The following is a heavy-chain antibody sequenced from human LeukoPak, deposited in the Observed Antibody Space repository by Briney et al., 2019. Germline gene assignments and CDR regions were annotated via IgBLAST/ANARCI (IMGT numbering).Heavy chain of an antibody. D-gene: IGHD4-17*01. CDR1: GFTFSSYS. CDR2: ISSSSSYI. Sequence: PGGSLRLSCAASGFTFSSYSMNWVRQAPGKGLEWVSSISSSSSYIYYADSVKGRFTISRDNSKNTLYLQMNSLRAEDTAVYYCARPRAPPPDYGDYVGTSLFDYWGQGTLVTVSS. CDR3: ARPRAPPPDYGDYVGTSLFDY. J-gene: IGHJ4*02. V-gene: IGHV3-21*04.